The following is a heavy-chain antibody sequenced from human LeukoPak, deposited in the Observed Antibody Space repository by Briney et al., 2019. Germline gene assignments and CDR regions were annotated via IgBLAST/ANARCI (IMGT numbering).Heavy chain of an antibody. J-gene: IGHJ4*02. Sequence: SETLSLTCTVSGGSTINYFRSWIRQPAGRGLEWIGHIYSSGTTHYNPSLNNRVTISLDASKSQFSLHLNSVTAADTAVYYCARAEGSGSGAYTLDYWGQGILVTVSS. CDR3: ARAEGSGSGAYTLDY. CDR2: IYSSGTT. D-gene: IGHD3-10*01. V-gene: IGHV4-4*07. CDR1: GGSTINYF.